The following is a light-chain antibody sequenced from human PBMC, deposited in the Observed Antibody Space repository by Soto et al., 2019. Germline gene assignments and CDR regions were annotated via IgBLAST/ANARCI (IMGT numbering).Light chain of an antibody. V-gene: IGLV2-14*01. Sequence: QSALTQPASVSGSPGQSITISCTGTSNDVGRYNYVSWYQQHPGKAPKLMIYEVSNRPSGVSNRFSASKSGNTASLTISGLQAEDEADYYCTSYTSSTTWVFGGGTKLTVL. CDR1: SNDVGRYNY. CDR3: TSYTSSTTWV. J-gene: IGLJ3*02. CDR2: EVS.